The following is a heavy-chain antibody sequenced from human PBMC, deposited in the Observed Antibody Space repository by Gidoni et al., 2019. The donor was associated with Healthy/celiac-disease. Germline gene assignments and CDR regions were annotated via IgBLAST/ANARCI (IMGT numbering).Heavy chain of an antibody. V-gene: IGHV1-2*02. J-gene: IGHJ6*03. CDR2: INPNSGGT. CDR1: GYTFTGYY. Sequence: QVQLVQSGAEVKKPGASVKVSCKASGYTFTGYYMHWVRQAPGQGPEWMGWINPNSGGTTYAQKFQGRVTMTRDTSISTAYMELSRLRSDDTAVYYCARGPDIVVVPAAIVYYYYYYMDVWGKGTTVTVSS. D-gene: IGHD2-2*01. CDR3: ARGPDIVVVPAAIVYYYYYYMDV.